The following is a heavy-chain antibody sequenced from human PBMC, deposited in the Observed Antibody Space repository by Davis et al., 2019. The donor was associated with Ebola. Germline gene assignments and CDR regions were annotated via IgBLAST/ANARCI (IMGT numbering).Heavy chain of an antibody. Sequence: SETLSLTCTVSGGSISSSSYYWGWIRQPPGKGLEWIGSIYYSGSTYYNPSLKSRVTISVDTSKNQFSLKLSSVTAADTAVYYCARGTVTIFGMDVWGQGTTVTVSS. V-gene: IGHV4-39*07. D-gene: IGHD4-17*01. CDR1: GGSISSSSYY. J-gene: IGHJ6*02. CDR2: IYYSGST. CDR3: ARGTVTIFGMDV.